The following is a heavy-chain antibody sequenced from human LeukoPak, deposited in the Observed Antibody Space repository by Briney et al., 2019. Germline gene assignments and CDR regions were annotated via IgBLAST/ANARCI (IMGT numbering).Heavy chain of an antibody. CDR3: AKDQGRFYLLLGYYYMDV. CDR2: ISYDGSNK. D-gene: IGHD2/OR15-2a*01. Sequence: GRSLRLSCAASGFTFSSYGMHWVRQAPGKGLEWVAVISYDGSNKYYADSVKGRFTISRDNSKNTLYLQMNSLRAEDTAVYYCAKDQGRFYLLLGYYYMDVWGKGTTVTVSS. V-gene: IGHV3-30*18. J-gene: IGHJ6*03. CDR1: GFTFSSYG.